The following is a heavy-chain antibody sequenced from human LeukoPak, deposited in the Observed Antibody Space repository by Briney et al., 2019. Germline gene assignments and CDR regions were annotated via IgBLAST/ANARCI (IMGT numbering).Heavy chain of an antibody. D-gene: IGHD2-21*02. CDR3: AKSTPKVACGGDCWSAFDI. CDR2: VYHSGST. V-gene: IGHV4-38-2*01. J-gene: IGHJ3*02. Sequence: SETLSLTCAVSGYSISSYYYWGWIRQPPGKGLEWIGSVYHSGSTYYNASLKSRVTISIDTSKNQFSLKLSSVTAADTAVYYCAKSTPKVACGGDCWSAFDIWGQGTMVSVSS. CDR1: GYSISSYYY.